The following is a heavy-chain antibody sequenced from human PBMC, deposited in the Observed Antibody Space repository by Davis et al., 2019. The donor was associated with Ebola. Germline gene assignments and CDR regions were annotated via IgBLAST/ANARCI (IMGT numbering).Heavy chain of an antibody. CDR3: ARVNAVTGYSRFDP. CDR2: TTLSGGST. D-gene: IGHD3-9*01. CDR1: GFTFDFYA. J-gene: IGHJ5*02. V-gene: IGHV3-23*01. Sequence: GESLKISCAASGFTFDFYALSWVRQAPGKGLEWVSGTTLSGGSTYYADSVKGRFTISRDNAKNSLYLRMNSLRAEDTALYHCARVNAVTGYSRFDPWGQGTLVTVSS.